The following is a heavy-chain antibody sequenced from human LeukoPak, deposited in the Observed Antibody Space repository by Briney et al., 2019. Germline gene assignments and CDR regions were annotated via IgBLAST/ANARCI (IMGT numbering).Heavy chain of an antibody. Sequence: GASVKVSCKASGYTFTSYDINGVRQATGQGLEWMGWMNPNRGNTGYAQKSQGRVTMTRNTSISTAYMELSSLRSEDTAVYYCARGTRLRYFDWLLSRVAFDIWGQGTMVTVSS. D-gene: IGHD3-9*01. CDR2: MNPNRGNT. V-gene: IGHV1-8*01. J-gene: IGHJ3*02. CDR1: GYTFTSYD. CDR3: ARGTRLRYFDWLLSRVAFDI.